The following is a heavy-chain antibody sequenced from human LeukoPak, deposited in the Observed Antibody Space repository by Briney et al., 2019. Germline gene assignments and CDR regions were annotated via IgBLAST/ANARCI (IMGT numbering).Heavy chain of an antibody. V-gene: IGHV1-24*01. CDR2: FDPEDGET. J-gene: IGHJ3*01. CDR1: GYTLTVYS. Sequence: ASVKVSCNVSGYTLTVYSTHCASQAPGKGLEWMGGFDPEDGETIYAQKFQGRVTMTDDTSTDTAFMELSSLRSEDTAVYYCATDLRWELNLGASDPWGQGTMVTVSS. CDR3: ATDLRWELNLGASDP. D-gene: IGHD1-26*01.